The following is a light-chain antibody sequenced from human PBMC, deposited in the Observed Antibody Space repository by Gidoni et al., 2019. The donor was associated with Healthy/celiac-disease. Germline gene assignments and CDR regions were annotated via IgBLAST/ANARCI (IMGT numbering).Light chain of an antibody. CDR3: AAWDDSLNGRV. Sequence: PGQRVTISCSGSSSNIGSNTVNWYQQLPGTAPKLLIYSNNQRPSGVPDRFSGSKSGTSASMAISGLQSEDEADYYCAAWDDSLNGRVFGGGTKLTVL. CDR2: SNN. CDR1: SSNIGSNT. V-gene: IGLV1-44*01. J-gene: IGLJ2*01.